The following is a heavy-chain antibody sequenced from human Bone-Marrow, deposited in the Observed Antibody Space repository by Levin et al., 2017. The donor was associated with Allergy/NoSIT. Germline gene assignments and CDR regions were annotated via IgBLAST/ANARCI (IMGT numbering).Heavy chain of an antibody. D-gene: IGHD4/OR15-4a*01. Sequence: PSETLSLTCTVSGGSISDHYWTWIRQSAGKGLEWIGRVFDTGSTMYNPSLRSRLTMSIDTSKNQFSLRLSSVTAADTAVYYCARDRYGENYYGTFDYWGQGTLVTVSS. V-gene: IGHV4-4*07. CDR2: VFDTGST. CDR3: ARDRYGENYYGTFDY. J-gene: IGHJ4*02. CDR1: GGSISDHY.